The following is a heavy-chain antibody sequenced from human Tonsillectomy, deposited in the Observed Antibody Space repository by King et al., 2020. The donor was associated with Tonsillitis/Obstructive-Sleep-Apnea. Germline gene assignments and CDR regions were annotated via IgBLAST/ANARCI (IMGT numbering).Heavy chain of an antibody. J-gene: IGHJ6*03. CDR2: ISWNSGRI. Sequence: DVQLVESGGGLVQPGRSLRLSCAASGFIFDDFAMHWVRQTPGKGLEWVSGISWNSGRIGYADSVKGRFTISRDNAKNSLYLQMNSLRAEDTAVYYCAKDVISIVSSXFYYMDVWGKGTTVTVXS. CDR3: AKDVISIVSSXFYYMDV. CDR1: GFIFDDFA. V-gene: IGHV3-9*01. D-gene: IGHD5/OR15-5a*01.